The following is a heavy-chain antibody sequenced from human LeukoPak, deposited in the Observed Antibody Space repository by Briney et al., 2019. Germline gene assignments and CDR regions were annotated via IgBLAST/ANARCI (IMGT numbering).Heavy chain of an antibody. CDR1: GFTFNTYN. J-gene: IGHJ3*02. CDR2: ISSRSDVI. V-gene: IGHV3-48*01. CDR3: AKGEGNWGRFAFDI. D-gene: IGHD7-27*01. Sequence: QAGGSLRLSCAASGFTFNTYNMDWVRQAPGKGLEWVSYISSRSDVIYYADSAKGRFTISRDNVKNSLYLQMNSLRAEDTAVYYCAKGEGNWGRFAFDIWGQGTMVTVSS.